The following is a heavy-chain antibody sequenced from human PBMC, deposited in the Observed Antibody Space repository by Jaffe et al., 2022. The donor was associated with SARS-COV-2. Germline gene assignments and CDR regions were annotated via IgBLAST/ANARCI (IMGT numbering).Heavy chain of an antibody. D-gene: IGHD4-17*01. CDR2: ISYDGSNK. Sequence: QVQLVESGGGVVQPGRSLRLSCAASGFTFSSYGMHWVRQAPGKGLEWVAVISYDGSNKYYADSVKGRFTISRDNSKNTLYLQMNSLRAEDTAVYYCAKDSPYGGNSYGMDVWGQGTTVTVSS. CDR1: GFTFSSYG. J-gene: IGHJ6*02. CDR3: AKDSPYGGNSYGMDV. V-gene: IGHV3-30*18.